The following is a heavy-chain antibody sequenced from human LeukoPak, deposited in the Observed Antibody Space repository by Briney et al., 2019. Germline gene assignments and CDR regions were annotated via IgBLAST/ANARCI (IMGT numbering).Heavy chain of an antibody. CDR1: GFTFSSYS. D-gene: IGHD3-10*01. CDR2: ISSSSSYI. V-gene: IGHV3-21*01. Sequence: GGSLRLSCAASGFTFSSYSMNWVRQAPGKGLEWVSSISSSSSYIYSADSVKGRFTISRDNAKNSLYLQMNSLRAEDTAVYYCARVVVREFDAFDIWGQGTMVTVSS. J-gene: IGHJ3*02. CDR3: ARVVVREFDAFDI.